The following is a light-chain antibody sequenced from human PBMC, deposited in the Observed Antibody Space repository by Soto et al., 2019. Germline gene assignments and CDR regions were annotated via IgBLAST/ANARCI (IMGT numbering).Light chain of an antibody. J-gene: IGLJ1*01. V-gene: IGLV2-14*01. CDR1: SSDVGGYNY. CDR3: SSSTSSGTLYV. CDR2: EVS. Sequence: HSVLTQPASVSGSPGQSITISCTGTSSDVGGYNYVSWYQHHPGKAPKFLIYEVSNRPSGVSNRFSGSKSGNTASLTISGLQAEDEADYYCSSSTSSGTLYVFGTGTKVTVL.